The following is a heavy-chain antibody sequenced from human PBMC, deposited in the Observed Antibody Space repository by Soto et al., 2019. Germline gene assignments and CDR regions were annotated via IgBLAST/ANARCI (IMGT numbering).Heavy chain of an antibody. J-gene: IGHJ4*02. CDR1: GGSISSSSYY. D-gene: IGHD6-6*01. CDR2: IYYSGST. CDR3: ARQAVYSSSHHFDY. V-gene: IGHV4-39*01. Sequence: QLQLQESGPGLVKPSETLSLTCTVSGGSISSSSYYWGWIRQPPGKGLEWIGSIYYSGSTYYNPSLKSRVTISVDTSKNQFSLKLSSVTAADTAVYYCARQAVYSSSHHFDYWGQGTLVTVSS.